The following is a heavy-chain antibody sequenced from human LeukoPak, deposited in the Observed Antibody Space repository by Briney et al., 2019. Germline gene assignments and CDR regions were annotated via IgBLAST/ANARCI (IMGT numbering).Heavy chain of an antibody. V-gene: IGHV1-18*01. CDR1: GYTFTSYG. CDR3: ARDTPYYHDSSGYRSRFDY. CDR2: ISAYNGNT. Sequence: ASVKVSCKASGYTFTSYGISWVRQAPGQGLEWMGWISAYNGNTNYAQKLQGRVTMTTDTSTSTAYMELRSLRSDDTAVYYCARDTPYYHDSSGYRSRFDYWGQGTLVTVSS. J-gene: IGHJ4*02. D-gene: IGHD3-22*01.